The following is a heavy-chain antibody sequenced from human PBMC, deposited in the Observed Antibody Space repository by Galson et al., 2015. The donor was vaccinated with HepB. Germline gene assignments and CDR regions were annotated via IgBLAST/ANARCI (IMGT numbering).Heavy chain of an antibody. CDR1: GFIVSSDY. Sequence: SLRLSCAASGFIVSSDYMNWVRQAPGKGLEWVSAIFSEGTTKYADSVRGRFTISRDNSKNIVYLQMSSLRTEDTAVYYCARGAAPGDGYFDSWGQGTLVTVSS. CDR2: IFSEGTT. V-gene: IGHV3-53*01. J-gene: IGHJ4*02. D-gene: IGHD6-13*01. CDR3: ARGAAPGDGYFDS.